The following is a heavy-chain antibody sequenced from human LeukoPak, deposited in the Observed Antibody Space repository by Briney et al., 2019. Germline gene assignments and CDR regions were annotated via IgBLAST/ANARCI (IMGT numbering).Heavy chain of an antibody. J-gene: IGHJ4*02. Sequence: QPGGSLRLSCAASGFTFSSYDMHWVRQATGKGLEWVSAIGTAGDPYYPGSVKGRFTISRENAKNSLYLQMNSLRAGDTAVYYCARGGRGRYFDCPDYWGQGTLVTVSS. CDR3: ARGGRGRYFDCPDY. V-gene: IGHV3-13*05. CDR1: GFTFSSYD. D-gene: IGHD3-9*01. CDR2: IGTAGDP.